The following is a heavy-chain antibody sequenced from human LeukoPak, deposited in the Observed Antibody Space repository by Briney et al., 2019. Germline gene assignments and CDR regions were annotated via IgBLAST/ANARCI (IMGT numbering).Heavy chain of an antibody. CDR3: ARDGYPPLTAVAGTYETYYYYGMDV. CDR2: INPSDGST. CDR1: GYTFTSYY. D-gene: IGHD6-19*01. Sequence: ASVKVSCKASGYTFTSYYMHWVRQAPGQGLEWMGIINPSDGSTSYAQKFQGRVTMTRDTSTSTVYMELSSLRSEDTAVYYCARDGYPPLTAVAGTYETYYYYGMDVWGQGTTVTVSS. J-gene: IGHJ6*02. V-gene: IGHV1-46*01.